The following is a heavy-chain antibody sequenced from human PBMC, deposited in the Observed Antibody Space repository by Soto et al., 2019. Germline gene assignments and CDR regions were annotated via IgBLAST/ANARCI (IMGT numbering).Heavy chain of an antibody. CDR3: VRSVPAATWQYSGMDV. D-gene: IGHD2-2*01. CDR2: IYHSGTF. CDR1: GDSVSSSSC. V-gene: IGHV4-4*02. J-gene: IGHJ6*02. Sequence: QVRLQESGPGLVEPSGTLSLTCAVSGDSVSSSSCWSWVRQAPGKGLEWIGEIYHSGTFNYNPSLASRGSVSVDKSRKQLSLNLKSVTAADTAVYYCVRSVPAATWQYSGMDVWGQGTTVTVSS.